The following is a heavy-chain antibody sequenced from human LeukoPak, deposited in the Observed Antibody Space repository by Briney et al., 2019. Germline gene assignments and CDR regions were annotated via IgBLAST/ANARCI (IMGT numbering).Heavy chain of an antibody. V-gene: IGHV4-39*01. D-gene: IGHD6-13*01. Sequence: KASETLSLTCTVSGGSISSSSYYWAWIRQPPGKGLEWIGSIYYSGSTAYNPSNPSLKSRVTISVDTSKDQFSLTLSSVTAADPAVYYCARHRSAAAGPYFDYWGQGMLVTVSS. J-gene: IGHJ4*02. CDR2: IYYSGST. CDR3: ARHRSAAAGPYFDY. CDR1: GGSISSSSYY.